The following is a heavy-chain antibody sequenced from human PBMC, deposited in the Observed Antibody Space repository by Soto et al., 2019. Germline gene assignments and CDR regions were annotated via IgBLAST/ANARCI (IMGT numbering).Heavy chain of an antibody. V-gene: IGHV2-5*02. Sequence: QITLKESGPTLVKPTQTLTLTCTFSGFSLSSTRMAVGWIRQPPVKALEWLALIYWDDDKRYSPFLKSRLTITKDTSKNQVVLTMSNMDPVDTARYYCAHIVVAGLGYYFWGQGTLVTVSS. D-gene: IGHD6-19*01. CDR1: GFSLSSTRMA. J-gene: IGHJ4*02. CDR3: AHIVVAGLGYYF. CDR2: IYWDDDK.